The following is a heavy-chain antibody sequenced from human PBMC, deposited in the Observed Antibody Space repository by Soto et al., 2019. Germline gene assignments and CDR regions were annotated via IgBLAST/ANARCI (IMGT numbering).Heavy chain of an antibody. CDR1: GGTFSSYA. D-gene: IGHD4-4*01. CDR3: ARVVMTTVPASYYYGMDV. Sequence: QVQLVQSGAEVKKPGSSVTVSCKASGGTFSSYAISWVRQAPGQGLEWLGRIIPLIGTANYAQKFQGRVTITADQSTSTAYMELTSLRSEDTAVSYCARVVMTTVPASYYYGMDVWGHVTTVTVSS. CDR2: IIPLIGTA. J-gene: IGHJ6*02. V-gene: IGHV1-69*18.